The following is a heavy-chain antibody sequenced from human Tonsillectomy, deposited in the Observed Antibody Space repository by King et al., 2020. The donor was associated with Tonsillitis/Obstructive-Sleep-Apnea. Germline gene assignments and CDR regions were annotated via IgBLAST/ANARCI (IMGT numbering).Heavy chain of an antibody. Sequence: VQLVESGEEVKKPGESLRISCKGSGYSFTNYWISWVRQMPGKGLEWMGKIDPSDSYTNYRPSFQGHVTISADKSISTAYLQWSGLKASDTAMYYCARPLSGSYYDTAFAIWGQGTMVTVSS. CDR2: IDPSDSYT. V-gene: IGHV5-10-1*03. D-gene: IGHD1-26*01. CDR1: GYSFTNYW. CDR3: ARPLSGSYYDTAFAI. J-gene: IGHJ3*02.